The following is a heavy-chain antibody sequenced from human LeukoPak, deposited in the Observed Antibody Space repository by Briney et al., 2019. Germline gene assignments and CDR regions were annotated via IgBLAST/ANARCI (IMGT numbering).Heavy chain of an antibody. V-gene: IGHV3-30-3*01. J-gene: IGHJ4*02. Sequence: PGGSLRLSCAASGFTFSRYATHWVRQAPGKGLEWVAVISYDGSNEYYAESVKGRFTISRDSSENTLYLEMNSLRVEDTAVYYCARVGYYSSGPFSYFDYWGQGTLVTVSS. CDR2: ISYDGSNE. D-gene: IGHD3-10*01. CDR3: ARVGYYSSGPFSYFDY. CDR1: GFTFSRYA.